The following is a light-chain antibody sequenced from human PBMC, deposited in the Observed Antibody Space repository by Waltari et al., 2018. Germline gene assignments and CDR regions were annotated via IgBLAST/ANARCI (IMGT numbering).Light chain of an antibody. CDR1: QSVRIY. J-gene: IGKJ4*01. V-gene: IGKV3-11*01. Sequence: EIVLTQSPATLSLSPGESVTLSCRASQSVRIYLVWYQQKPGQAPRLLLYDASKRATGIPARFSGSGSGTDFTLTISSLEPEDFATYYCQQRSNWPHTFGGGTKVEIK. CDR3: QQRSNWPHT. CDR2: DAS.